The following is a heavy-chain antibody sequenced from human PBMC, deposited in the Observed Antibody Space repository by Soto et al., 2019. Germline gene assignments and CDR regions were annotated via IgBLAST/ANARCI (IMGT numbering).Heavy chain of an antibody. CDR2: IKSKTDGGTT. D-gene: IGHD3-22*01. J-gene: IGHJ3*02. V-gene: IGHV3-15*01. CDR3: ATNGGYYWRAFDI. Sequence: EVQLVESGGGLVKPGGSLRLSCAVSGFTFSNAWMSWVRQAPGKGLEWVGRIKSKTDGGTTDYAAPVKGRFTISRDDSKNTLYLQMNSLKPEDTAVYYCATNGGYYWRAFDIWGQGTMVTVSS. CDR1: GFTFSNAW.